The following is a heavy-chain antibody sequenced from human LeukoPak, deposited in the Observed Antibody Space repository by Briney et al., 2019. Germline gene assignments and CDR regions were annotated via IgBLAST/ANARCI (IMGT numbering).Heavy chain of an antibody. V-gene: IGHV3-49*03. Sequence: GGSLRLSCTASGFTFGDYAMSWIRQAPGKGLEWVGFIRSKAYGETADYAASVKGRFTISRDDSKAIAYLQMNSLKTEDTAVYHCTRDRGAYNLYDYWGQGTLVTVSS. CDR1: GFTFGDYA. CDR3: TRDRGAYNLYDY. J-gene: IGHJ4*02. CDR2: IRSKAYGETA. D-gene: IGHD1-1*01.